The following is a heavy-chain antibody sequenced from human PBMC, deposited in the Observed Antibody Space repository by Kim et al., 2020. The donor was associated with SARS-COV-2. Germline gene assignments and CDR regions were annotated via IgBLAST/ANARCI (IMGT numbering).Heavy chain of an antibody. V-gene: IGHV1-8*01. D-gene: IGHD3-10*02. Sequence: ASVKVSCKASGYTFTSYDINWVRQATGQGLEWMGWMNPNSGNTGYAQKFQGRVTMTRNTSISTAYMELSSLRSEDTAVYYCARRRVEMATMFLYYYGMDVWGQGTTVTVSS. CDR2: MNPNSGNT. CDR3: ARRRVEMATMFLYYYGMDV. CDR1: GYTFTSYD. J-gene: IGHJ6*02.